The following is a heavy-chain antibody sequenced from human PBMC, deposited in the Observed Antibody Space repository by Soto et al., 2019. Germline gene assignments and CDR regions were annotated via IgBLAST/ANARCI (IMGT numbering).Heavy chain of an antibody. V-gene: IGHV3-9*01. D-gene: IGHD3-10*01. CDR3: AKGWGSGDAFDM. Sequence: EVQLVESGGGLVQPGRSLRLSCAASGFTFDDYAMHWVRQAPGKGLEWVSGISWNSGSIGYADSVKGRFTISRDNAKNSLYLQMNSLRAEDTALYYCAKGWGSGDAFDMWGQGTMVTVSS. CDR1: GFTFDDYA. CDR2: ISWNSGSI. J-gene: IGHJ3*02.